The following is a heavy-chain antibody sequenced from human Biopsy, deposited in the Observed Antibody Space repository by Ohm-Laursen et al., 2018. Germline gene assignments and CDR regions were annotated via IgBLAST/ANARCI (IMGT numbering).Heavy chain of an antibody. CDR1: GYTFTAFS. J-gene: IGHJ2*01. V-gene: IGHV1-2*02. CDR2: INTKSGDT. Sequence: ASVKVSCKPSGYTFTAFSVHWLRQAPGQGLEWMGWINTKSGDTDYPQSFQGRVSMTRDTSISTAYMDLSRLRSDDTAVYYCARGRRHCSGTCSRWYFYLWGRGTLVTVSS. D-gene: IGHD2-2*01. CDR3: ARGRRHCSGTCSRWYFYL.